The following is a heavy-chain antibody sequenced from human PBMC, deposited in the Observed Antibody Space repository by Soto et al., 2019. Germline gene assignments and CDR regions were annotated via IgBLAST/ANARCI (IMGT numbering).Heavy chain of an antibody. Sequence: PSETLSLTCAVYVGSFSGYYWSWIRQPPGKGLEWIGEINHSGSTNYNPSLKSRVTMSVDMSKNQFSLKLSSVTAADTAVYYCARGQRIGVITAWFDYWGQGTLVTVSS. J-gene: IGHJ4*02. CDR3: ARGQRIGVITAWFDY. V-gene: IGHV4-34*01. D-gene: IGHD3-22*01. CDR2: INHSGST. CDR1: VGSFSGYY.